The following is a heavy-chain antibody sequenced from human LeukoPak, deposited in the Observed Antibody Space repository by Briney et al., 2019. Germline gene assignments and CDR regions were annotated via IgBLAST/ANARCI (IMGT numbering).Heavy chain of an antibody. D-gene: IGHD2-2*01. CDR3: ARVFLAPAAFDY. Sequence: SETLSLTCTVSGGSISSYYWSWIRQPAGKGLEWIGRIHGGGYTSYNPSLKSRASMSVDTSKNQFSLKLTSVTAADTAVYFCARVFLAPAAFDYWGQGTPVTVSS. CDR2: IHGGGYT. J-gene: IGHJ4*02. V-gene: IGHV4-4*07. CDR1: GGSISSYY.